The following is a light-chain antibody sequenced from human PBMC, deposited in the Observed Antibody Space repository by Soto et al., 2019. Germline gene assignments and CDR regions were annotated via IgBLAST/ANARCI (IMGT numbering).Light chain of an antibody. V-gene: IGKV1-39*01. CDR2: AAA. CDR1: QNIERY. Sequence: DIQRTQSPSSLSASVGDTITISCRASQNIERYLNWYQHKQGKAPQLLMFAAANLESGVPSRFSGSGSGTDFTLTISSLQPEDFATYYCQQTYSTIHSFGQGTK. CDR3: QQTYSTIHS. J-gene: IGKJ2*01.